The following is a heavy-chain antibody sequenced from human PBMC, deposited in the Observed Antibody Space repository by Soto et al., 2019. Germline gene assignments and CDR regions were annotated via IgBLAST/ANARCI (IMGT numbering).Heavy chain of an antibody. CDR2: ISYDGSNK. CDR3: AKEALDIVVVVAATRVQNYFDY. D-gene: IGHD2-15*01. CDR1: GFTFSSYG. V-gene: IGHV3-30*18. Sequence: QVQLVESGGGVVQPGRSLRLSCAASGFTFSSYGMHWVRQAPGKGLEWVAVISYDGSNKYYADSVKGRFTISRDNSKNTLYLQMNSLRAEDTAVYYCAKEALDIVVVVAATRVQNYFDYWGQGTLVTVSS. J-gene: IGHJ4*02.